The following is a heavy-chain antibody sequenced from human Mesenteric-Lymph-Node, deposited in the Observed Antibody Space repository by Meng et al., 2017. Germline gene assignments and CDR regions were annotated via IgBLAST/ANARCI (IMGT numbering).Heavy chain of an antibody. CDR2: ISSSGSTI. J-gene: IGHJ6*02. CDR3: ARERIAAAAYYYYGMDV. CDR1: GFTFSDYY. D-gene: IGHD6-13*01. Sequence: GESLKISCAASGFTFSDYYMSWIRQAPGKGLEWVSYISSSGSTIYYADSVKGRFTISRDNAKNSLYLQMNSLRAEDTAVYYCARERIAAAAYYYYGMDVWGQGTTVTVSS. V-gene: IGHV3-11*04.